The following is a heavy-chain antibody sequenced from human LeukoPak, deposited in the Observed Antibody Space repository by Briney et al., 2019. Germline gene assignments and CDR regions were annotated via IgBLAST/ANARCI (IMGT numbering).Heavy chain of an antibody. CDR1: GFSVSTNC. J-gene: IGHJ1*01. Sequence: GGSLRLSCAASGFSVSTNCMNWVRQSPGKGLEWVSLIYSSSSDGSTYYADSVKGRFTISRDNLKNTLYLQMNSLSVDDTAIYYCVRDNPALQDWGQGTLVTVSS. CDR3: VRDNPALQD. CDR2: IYSSSSDGST. V-gene: IGHV3-66*01. D-gene: IGHD1-14*01.